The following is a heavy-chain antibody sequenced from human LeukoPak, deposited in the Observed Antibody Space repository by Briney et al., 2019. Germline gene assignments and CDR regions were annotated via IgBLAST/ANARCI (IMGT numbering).Heavy chain of an antibody. Sequence: NPSETLSLTCAVYGGSFSGYYWSWIRQPPGKGLEWIGEINHSGSTNYNPSLKSRFTISVDTSKNQFSLKLSSVTAADTAVYYCAREGYGDYVWFDPWGQGTLVTVSS. CDR3: AREGYGDYVWFDP. V-gene: IGHV4-34*01. D-gene: IGHD4-17*01. J-gene: IGHJ5*02. CDR1: GGSFSGYY. CDR2: INHSGST.